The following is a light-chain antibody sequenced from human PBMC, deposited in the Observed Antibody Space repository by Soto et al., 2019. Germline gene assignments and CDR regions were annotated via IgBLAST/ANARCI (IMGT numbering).Light chain of an antibody. CDR1: SSDVGTYTR. Sequence: QSVLTQPPSVSGSPGQSVTISCTGISSDVGTYTRVSWYQQPPGTAPKLMIYEVTNRPSGVPDRFSGSQSGNMASLTISGLQAEDEADYFCSLYTTSSTWVFGGGTQLTVL. CDR2: EVT. CDR3: SLYTTSSTWV. V-gene: IGLV2-18*01. J-gene: IGLJ3*02.